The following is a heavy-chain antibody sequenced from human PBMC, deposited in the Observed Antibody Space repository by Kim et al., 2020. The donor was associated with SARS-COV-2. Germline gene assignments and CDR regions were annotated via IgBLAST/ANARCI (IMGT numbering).Heavy chain of an antibody. V-gene: IGHV4-39*01. CDR1: GEFIRSPYA. J-gene: IGHJ6*01. CDR3: ARHRGRFDLVTSYTYGL. Sequence: SGILGLTCTVSGEFIRSPYAWAWIRQSSGQWLAWIGIIYYTMTIYLNPSLESRLIISVDTSKNQFSLRLNSATAADTAVYYCARHRGRFDLVTSYTYGL. D-gene: IGHD3-10*01. CDR2: IYYTMTI.